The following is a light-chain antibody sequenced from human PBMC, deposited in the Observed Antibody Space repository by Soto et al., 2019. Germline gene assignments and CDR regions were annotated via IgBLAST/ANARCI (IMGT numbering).Light chain of an antibody. CDR1: STDVGGYNL. J-gene: IGLJ2*01. CDR3: SSYSGSDNFVV. CDR2: GVI. V-gene: IGLV2-8*01. Sequence: QSALTQPPSASGSPGQSVTISCAGTSTDVGGYNLVSWYQHHPGKAPKLMISGVIKRPSGVPDRFSGSKSGNTASLTVSGLHAEDEADYYCSSYSGSDNFVVFGGGTKLTVL.